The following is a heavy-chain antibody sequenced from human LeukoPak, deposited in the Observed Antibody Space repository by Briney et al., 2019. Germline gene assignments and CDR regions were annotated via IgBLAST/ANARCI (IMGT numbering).Heavy chain of an antibody. D-gene: IGHD6-6*01. V-gene: IGHV4-4*09. CDR1: GDSISSYY. Sequence: SETLSLTCTVSGDSISSYYWSWIRQPPGKGLEWIGYFYTSGGTNYIPSLKGRVTISIDTSKNQFSLKLSSVTAADSAVYYCARLTRLSTSPDRYYLDYWGQGTLVTVSS. J-gene: IGHJ4*02. CDR3: ARLTRLSTSPDRYYLDY. CDR2: FYTSGGT.